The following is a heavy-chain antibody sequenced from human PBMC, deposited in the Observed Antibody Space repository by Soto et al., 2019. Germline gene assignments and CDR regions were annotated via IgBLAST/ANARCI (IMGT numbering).Heavy chain of an antibody. J-gene: IGHJ5*02. Sequence: QVQLVESGGGVVQPGRSLRLSCAASGFTFSSYGMHWVRQAPGKGLEWVAVIWYDGSNKYYADSVKGRFTISRDNSKNTLYLQMNSLRAEDTAVYDCARDYDGDDVGWFDPWGQGTLVTVSS. CDR1: GFTFSSYG. CDR3: ARDYDGDDVGWFDP. V-gene: IGHV3-33*01. D-gene: IGHD4-17*01. CDR2: IWYDGSNK.